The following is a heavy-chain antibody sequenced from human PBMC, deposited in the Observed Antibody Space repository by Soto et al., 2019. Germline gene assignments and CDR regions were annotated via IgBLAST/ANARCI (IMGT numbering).Heavy chain of an antibody. D-gene: IGHD3-22*01. CDR3: AKATTIGVWFNPLDS. V-gene: IGHV3-23*01. J-gene: IGHJ4*02. CDR1: GFGFISYA. CDR2: INHSGGKT. Sequence: GGSLRLSCAACGFGFISYAMGWVRHAPGKGLEWVSTINHSGGKTYYEDSVRGRFTISRENSKNTVDLKMNNLRADDTAVYYCAKATTIGVWFNPLDSWGQGALVTVSS.